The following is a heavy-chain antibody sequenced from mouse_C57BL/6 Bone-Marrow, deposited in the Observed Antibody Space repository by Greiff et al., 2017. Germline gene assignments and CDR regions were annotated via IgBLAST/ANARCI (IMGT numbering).Heavy chain of an antibody. CDR1: GYTFTDYY. V-gene: IGHV1-19*01. Sequence: VQLKQSGPVLVKPGASVKMSCKASGYTFTDYYMNWVKQSHGKSLEWLGVINPYNGGTSYNQKFKGKATLTVDKSSSTAYMELNSLTSEDSAVYYCARAIYYDYLAWFAYWGQGTLVTVSA. CDR3: ARAIYYDYLAWFAY. J-gene: IGHJ3*01. D-gene: IGHD2-4*01. CDR2: INPYNGGT.